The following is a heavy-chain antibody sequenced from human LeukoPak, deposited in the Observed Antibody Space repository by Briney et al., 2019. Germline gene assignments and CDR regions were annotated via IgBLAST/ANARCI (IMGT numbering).Heavy chain of an antibody. J-gene: IGHJ3*01. CDR1: GFTFSSYS. CDR3: ARDYGDAFDV. V-gene: IGHV3-21*01. Sequence: GGSLRLSCAASGFTFSSYSMNWVRQTPGKGLEWVSSISPPSTYIYYADSVKGRFTIYRDNAKNTLYLQMNSLRAEDTAVYYCARDYGDAFDVWGQGTMVTVSS. CDR2: ISPPSTYI. D-gene: IGHD4-17*01.